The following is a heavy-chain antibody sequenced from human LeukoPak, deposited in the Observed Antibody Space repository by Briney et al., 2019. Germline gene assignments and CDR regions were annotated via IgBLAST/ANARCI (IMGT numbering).Heavy chain of an antibody. V-gene: IGHV1-8*03. D-gene: IGHD6-19*01. Sequence: ASVKVSCKTSGYSFTSQDMHWVRQAPGQSLEWMGWMNPNSGNTGYAQKFQGRVTITRNTSISTAYMELSSLRSEDTAVYYCARAAVAGNSYYYYMDVWGKGTTVTVSS. CDR2: MNPNSGNT. J-gene: IGHJ6*03. CDR3: ARAAVAGNSYYYYMDV. CDR1: GYSFTSQD.